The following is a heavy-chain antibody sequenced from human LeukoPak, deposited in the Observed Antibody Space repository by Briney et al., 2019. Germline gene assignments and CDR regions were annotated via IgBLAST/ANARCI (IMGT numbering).Heavy chain of an antibody. CDR1: DGSINSDF. Sequence: SETLSLTCTAPDGSINSDFWTWIRQPPGKGLEWIGYIRYSGRTSYNPSLKSRVSISIDTSKNLFSLKLRSVTTADTAIYYCARIPDVSGWPFDYWGQGTLVTVPS. CDR3: ARIPDVSGWPFDY. J-gene: IGHJ4*02. CDR2: IRYSGRT. V-gene: IGHV4-59*01. D-gene: IGHD6-19*01.